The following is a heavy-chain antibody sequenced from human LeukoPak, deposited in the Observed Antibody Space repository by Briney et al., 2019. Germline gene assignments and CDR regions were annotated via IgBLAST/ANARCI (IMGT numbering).Heavy chain of an antibody. CDR1: GFTFSSYS. D-gene: IGHD3-10*01. V-gene: IGHV3-48*01. CDR2: ISSSSSTI. Sequence: PGGSLRLSCAASGFTFSSYSMNWVRQAPGKGLEWVSYISSSSSTIYYADSVKGRFTISRDNAKNSLYLQMNSLRAEDTAVYYCARAAYYYGSGSYSGTLNWFDPWGQGTLVTVSS. CDR3: ARAAYYYGSGSYSGTLNWFDP. J-gene: IGHJ5*02.